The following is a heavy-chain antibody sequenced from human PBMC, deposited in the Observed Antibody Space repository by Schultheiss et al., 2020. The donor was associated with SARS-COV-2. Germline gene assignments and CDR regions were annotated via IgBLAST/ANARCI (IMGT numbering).Heavy chain of an antibody. D-gene: IGHD3-3*01. CDR2: IYYSGST. V-gene: IGHV4-59*01. CDR1: GGSISSYY. CDR3: ARDTGDFWSGYYLDY. J-gene: IGHJ4*02. Sequence: SETLSLTCTVSGGSISSYYWSWIRQPPGKGLEWIGYIYYSGSTNYNPSLKSRVTISVDTSKNQFSLKLSSVTAADTAVYYCARDTGDFWSGYYLDYWGQGTLVTVSS.